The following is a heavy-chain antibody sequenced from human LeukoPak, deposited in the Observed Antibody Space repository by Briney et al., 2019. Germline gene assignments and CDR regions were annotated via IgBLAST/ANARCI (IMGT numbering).Heavy chain of an antibody. Sequence: ASVKVSCKASGGTFSSYAISWVRQAPGQGLEWMGGIIPIFGTANYAQKFQGRVTITADESTSTAYMELSSLRSEDTAVYYCARPSTVTSYYYYGMDVWGQGTTVTVSS. CDR2: IIPIFGTA. J-gene: IGHJ6*02. D-gene: IGHD4-17*01. CDR1: GGTFSSYA. V-gene: IGHV1-69*01. CDR3: ARPSTVTSYYYYGMDV.